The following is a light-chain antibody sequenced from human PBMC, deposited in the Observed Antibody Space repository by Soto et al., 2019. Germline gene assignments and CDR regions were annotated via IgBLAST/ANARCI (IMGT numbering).Light chain of an antibody. CDR2: EVS. Sequence: QSVLTQPPSASGSPGQSVTISCTGSSSDLGGYSYVSWYQQHPGKAPKLMIYEVSKRPSGVPDRFSGSKSGSTASLTVSGLQAEDEADYYFSSYAGSNNVVFGGGTKLTVL. V-gene: IGLV2-8*01. CDR1: SSDLGGYSY. J-gene: IGLJ2*01. CDR3: SSYAGSNNVV.